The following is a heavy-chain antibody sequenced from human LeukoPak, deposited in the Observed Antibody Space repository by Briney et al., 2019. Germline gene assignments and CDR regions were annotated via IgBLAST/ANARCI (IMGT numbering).Heavy chain of an antibody. V-gene: IGHV2-5*02. CDR3: AHRVPHDYGDEWFDP. J-gene: IGHJ5*02. D-gene: IGHD4-17*01. CDR2: IYWDDGK. Sequence: SGPTLVKPTQTLTLTCTFSGFSLSTSGVGVGWIRQPPGKALEWLALIYWDDGKRYSPSLKSRLTITKDTSKNQVVLTMTNMDPVDTATYYCAHRVPHDYGDEWFDPWGQGTLVTVSS. CDR1: GFSLSTSGVG.